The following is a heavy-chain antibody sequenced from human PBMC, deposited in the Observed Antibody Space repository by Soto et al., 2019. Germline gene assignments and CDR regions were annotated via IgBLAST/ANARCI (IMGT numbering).Heavy chain of an antibody. D-gene: IGHD6-19*01. V-gene: IGHV3-11*06. CDR3: ARGKGGGWYKEFDY. Sequence: PGGSLRLSCAASGFILSDYYMSWIRQAPGKGLEWVSYISSSSTYTNYADSVKGRFTISRDNAKNSLYLQMNSLRAEDTAVYYCARGKGGGWYKEFDYWGQGTLVTVSS. CDR2: ISSSSTYT. J-gene: IGHJ4*02. CDR1: GFILSDYY.